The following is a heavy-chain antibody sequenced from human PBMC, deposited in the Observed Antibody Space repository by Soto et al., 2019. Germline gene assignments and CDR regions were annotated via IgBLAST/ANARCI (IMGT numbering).Heavy chain of an antibody. J-gene: IGHJ5*02. CDR1: GGSFSGYY. CDR3: ARGRRQQLEQSQHNWFDP. D-gene: IGHD1-1*01. V-gene: IGHV4-34*01. CDR2: LNHSGST. Sequence: QVQLQQWGAGLLKPSETLSLTCAVYGGSFSGYYWNWIRQPPGKGLEWIGELNHSGSTNYNPSLTSRGTIAGDTSMNQSSLKLSAGTAAATAVDYWARGRRQQLEQSQHNWFDPGGKGTLVSVAS.